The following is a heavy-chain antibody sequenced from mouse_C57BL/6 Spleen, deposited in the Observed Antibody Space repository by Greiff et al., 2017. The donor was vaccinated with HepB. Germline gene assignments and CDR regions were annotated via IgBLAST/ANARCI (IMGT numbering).Heavy chain of an antibody. CDR1: GYTFTSYW. Sequence: VHLVESDAELVKPGASVKLSCKASGYTFTSYWMHWVKQRPGQGLEWIGNINPSNGGTNYNEKFKSKATLTVDKSSSTAYMQLSSLTSEDSAVYYCARDYYGSSPDYWGQGTTLTVSS. J-gene: IGHJ2*01. CDR2: INPSNGGT. CDR3: ARDYYGSSPDY. V-gene: IGHV1-53*01. D-gene: IGHD1-1*01.